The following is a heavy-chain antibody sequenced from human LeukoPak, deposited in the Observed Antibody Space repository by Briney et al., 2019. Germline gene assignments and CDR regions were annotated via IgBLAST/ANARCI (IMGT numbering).Heavy chain of an antibody. CDR2: IYYSGST. CDR1: GGSISSSSYY. D-gene: IGHD3-16*01. CDR3: ARGDGCNWFDP. V-gene: IGHV4-39*01. J-gene: IGHJ5*01. Sequence: PSETLSLTCTVSGGSISSSSYYWGWIRQPPGKGLEWIGSIYYSGSTYYNPSLKSRVTISVDPSKNQFSLKLSSVTAADAAGYYCARGDGCNWFDPWGQGTLVTVSS.